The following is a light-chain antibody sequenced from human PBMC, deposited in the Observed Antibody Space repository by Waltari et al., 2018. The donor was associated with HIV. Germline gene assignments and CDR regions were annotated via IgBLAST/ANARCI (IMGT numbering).Light chain of an antibody. V-gene: IGLV2-14*01. Sequence: QTAPTQPPSVSGSPGQSITISCPGPRVAIHRFSHGSWFQHHPAPAPKPIIFDVSVRPSGVSSRFSGSKSGITASLTISGLQTEDEADYYCSSYTSYARLVFGTGTRVTV. J-gene: IGLJ1*01. CDR3: SSYTSYARLV. CDR2: DVS. CDR1: RVAIHRFSH.